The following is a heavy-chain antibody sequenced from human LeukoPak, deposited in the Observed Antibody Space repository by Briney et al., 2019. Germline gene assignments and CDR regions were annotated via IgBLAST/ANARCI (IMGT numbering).Heavy chain of an antibody. V-gene: IGHV3-30*04. J-gene: IGHJ4*02. CDR1: GFTFSNYA. D-gene: IGHD6-6*01. CDR2: ISYDGNNK. Sequence: PGGSLRLSCAASGFTFSNYAIHWVRQAPGKGLQWVALISYDGNNKYYADSVKGRFTISRDNSKNTLYLQMNSLRAEDTAVYYCATPVEYSSSSLDYWGQGTLVTVSS. CDR3: ATPVEYSSSSLDY.